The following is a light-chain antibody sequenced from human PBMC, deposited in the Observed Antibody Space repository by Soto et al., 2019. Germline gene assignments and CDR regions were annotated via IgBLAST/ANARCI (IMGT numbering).Light chain of an antibody. CDR1: QSVLYSSNNKNY. J-gene: IGKJ1*01. V-gene: IGKV4-1*01. Sequence: DIVMTQSPDSLAVSLGERATINCKSSQSVLYSSNNKNYLAWYQQKAGQPPKLLIYWASTRESGVPDRFSGSGSGTDFTLTISSLQAEDVAVYYCQQYYSTPPTFGQGTTVEI. CDR2: WAS. CDR3: QQYYSTPPT.